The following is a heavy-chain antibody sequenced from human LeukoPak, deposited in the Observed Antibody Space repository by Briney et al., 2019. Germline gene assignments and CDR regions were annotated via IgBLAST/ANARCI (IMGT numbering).Heavy chain of an antibody. CDR1: GYSFTTYW. CDR3: ARQRGASGSINYFDP. D-gene: IGHD3-10*01. V-gene: IGHV5-51*01. J-gene: IGHJ5*02. Sequence: GESLKISCETSGYSFTTYWIGWVRQMPGTGLEWVWAIYPGDSDARYSPYFQGQVTISADKSIRTAYLQWSSLKASDTAIYYCARQRGASGSINYFDPWGQGTLVTVSS. CDR2: IYPGDSDA.